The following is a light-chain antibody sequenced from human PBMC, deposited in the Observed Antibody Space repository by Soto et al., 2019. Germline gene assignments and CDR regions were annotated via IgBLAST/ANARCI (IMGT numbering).Light chain of an antibody. CDR2: GAS. CDR1: QSISRN. Sequence: EIVMTQSPATLSVSPGESAILSCRASQSISRNLAWYQQKPGQAPRRLIYGASTRATGIPARFSGSGSGTEFTLTISSVQSEDFAVYYCQQYNIWPPITFGQGTRLEI. J-gene: IGKJ5*01. CDR3: QQYNIWPPIT. V-gene: IGKV3D-15*01.